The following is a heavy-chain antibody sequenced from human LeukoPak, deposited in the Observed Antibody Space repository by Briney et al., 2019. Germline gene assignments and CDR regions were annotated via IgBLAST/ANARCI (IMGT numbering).Heavy chain of an antibody. J-gene: IGHJ6*03. CDR3: TGGSDKVLSGEYYYYMDV. Sequence: GGSLRLSCAASGFSFSTSWMTWVRQAPGKGLEWVASIRRDGGQIYYMDSVKGRFAISRDSAKNSLALQMHSLRAEDTAVYYCTGGSDKVLSGEYYYYMDVWGTGTTVTVSS. CDR1: GFSFSTSW. CDR2: IRRDGGQI. D-gene: IGHD2/OR15-2a*01. V-gene: IGHV3-7*01.